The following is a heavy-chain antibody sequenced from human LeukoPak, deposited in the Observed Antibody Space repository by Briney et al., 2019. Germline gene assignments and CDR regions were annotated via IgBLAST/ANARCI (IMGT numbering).Heavy chain of an antibody. CDR1: GFTVSSNY. V-gene: IGHV3-53*01. Sequence: GGSLRLSCAASGFTVSSNYMSWVRQAPGKGLEWDSVIYSGGSTYYADSVKGRFTISRDNSKNTLYLQMNSLRAEDTAVYYCARDGKIYGDHLDYWGQGTLVTVSS. D-gene: IGHD4-17*01. CDR2: IYSGGST. J-gene: IGHJ4*02. CDR3: ARDGKIYGDHLDY.